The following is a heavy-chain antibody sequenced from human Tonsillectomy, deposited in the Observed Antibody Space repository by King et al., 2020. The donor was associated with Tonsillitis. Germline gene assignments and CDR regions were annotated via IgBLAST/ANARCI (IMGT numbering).Heavy chain of an antibody. CDR2: ISFDGSNK. CDR1: GFSFSGYD. CDR3: AKGIAVAVFYFDY. J-gene: IGHJ4*02. V-gene: IGHV3-30*18. Sequence: QVQLVESGGGVVQPGRSLRLSCAASGFSFSGYDMHWVRQSPGKGLEWVAVISFDGSNKYYADSVKGRFIISRDNSKHTQYLQMNSLRAEDTAVYYCAKGIAVAVFYFDYWGQGTLVTVSS. D-gene: IGHD6-19*01.